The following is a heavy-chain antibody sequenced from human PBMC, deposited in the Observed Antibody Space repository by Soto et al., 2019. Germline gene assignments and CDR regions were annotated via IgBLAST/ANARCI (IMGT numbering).Heavy chain of an antibody. CDR3: AKARFYYYESSDYAPADY. V-gene: IGHV3-23*01. Sequence: GGSLRLSCAASGFTFSTYAMTWVRQAPGKGLEWVSSISETAAATYYAESVKGRFTISRDNSKNTVSLQMSSLRAEDTAVYFCAKARFYYYESSDYAPADYSGQGTLVTGSS. J-gene: IGHJ4*02. CDR1: GFTFSTYA. CDR2: ISETAAAT. D-gene: IGHD3-22*01.